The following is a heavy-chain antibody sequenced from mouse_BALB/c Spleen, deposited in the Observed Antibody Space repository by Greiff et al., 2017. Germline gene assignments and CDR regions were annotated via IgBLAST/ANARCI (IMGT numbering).Heavy chain of an antibody. J-gene: IGHJ4*01. Sequence: QVQLKESGPELVKPGASVKMSCKASGYTFTSYYIHWVKQRPGQGLEWIGWIYPGDGSTKYNEKFKGKTTLTADKSSSTAYMLLSSLTSEDSAIYFCARQGPRRAMDYWGQGTSVTVSS. V-gene: IGHV1S56*01. CDR3: ARQGPRRAMDY. CDR2: IYPGDGST. CDR1: GYTFTSYY.